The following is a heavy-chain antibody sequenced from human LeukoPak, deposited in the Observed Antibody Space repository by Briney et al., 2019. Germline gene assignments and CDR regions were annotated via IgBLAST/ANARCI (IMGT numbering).Heavy chain of an antibody. CDR3: ARGLELGVYNWFDP. D-gene: IGHD3-10*01. CDR2: IIPIFGTA. Sequence: SVTVSCKASGGTFSSYAISWVRQAPGQGLEWMGGIIPIFGTANYAQKFQGRVTITADESTSTAYMELSSLRSEDTAVYYCARGLELGVYNWFDPWGQGTLVTVSS. CDR1: GGTFSSYA. V-gene: IGHV1-69*13. J-gene: IGHJ5*02.